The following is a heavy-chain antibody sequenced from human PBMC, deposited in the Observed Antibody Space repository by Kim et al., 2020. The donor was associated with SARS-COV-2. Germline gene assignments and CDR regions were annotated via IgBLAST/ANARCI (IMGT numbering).Heavy chain of an antibody. CDR3: ARRLYHHGGVYYPFDF. V-gene: IGHV3-30*01. Sequence: SSKGRFTISRDRSKNTMYVQMDSLRPDDTAFYYCARRLYHHGGVYYPFDFWGQGTLVTVSS. D-gene: IGHD3-22*01. J-gene: IGHJ4*02.